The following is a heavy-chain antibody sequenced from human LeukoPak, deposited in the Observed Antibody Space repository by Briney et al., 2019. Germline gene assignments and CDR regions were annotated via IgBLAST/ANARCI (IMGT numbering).Heavy chain of an antibody. CDR2: IYSGGST. D-gene: IGHD3-22*01. V-gene: IGHV3-66*04. Sequence: GGSLRLSCAASGFTVSSNYMSWVRQAPGKGLEWVSVIYSGGSTYYADSVKGRFTISRDNSKNTLYLQMNSLRAEDTAVYYCARHYYDSSGYSPWGQGTLVTVSS. CDR3: ARHYYDSSGYSP. J-gene: IGHJ4*02. CDR1: GFTVSSNY.